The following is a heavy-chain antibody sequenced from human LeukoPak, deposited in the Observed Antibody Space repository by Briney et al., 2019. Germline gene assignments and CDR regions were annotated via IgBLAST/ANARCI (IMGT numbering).Heavy chain of an antibody. CDR1: GFTFDDYA. CDR3: AKDLDPNYYDSSGYFDY. Sequence: GGSLRLSCAASGFTFDDYAMHWVRQAPGKGLEWVSAISGSGGSTYYADSVKGRFTISRDNSKNTLYLQMNSLRAEDTAVYYCAKDLDPNYYDSSGYFDYWGQGTLVTVSS. CDR2: ISGSGGST. V-gene: IGHV3-23*01. J-gene: IGHJ4*02. D-gene: IGHD3-22*01.